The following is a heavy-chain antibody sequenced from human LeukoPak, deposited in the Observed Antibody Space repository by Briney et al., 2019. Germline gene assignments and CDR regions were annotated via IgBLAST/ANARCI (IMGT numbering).Heavy chain of an antibody. CDR3: AKSIEYCGADCYGYFDL. Sequence: ASVKVSCKASGYTFTGYYMHWVRQAPGQGLEWMGRINPNSGATNYAQKFRGRVTMTRDTSISTAYMELTTLRPDDTAVYYCAKSIEYCGADCYGYFDLWGRGTLVTVSS. D-gene: IGHD2-21*02. J-gene: IGHJ2*01. V-gene: IGHV1-2*06. CDR2: INPNSGAT. CDR1: GYTFTGYY.